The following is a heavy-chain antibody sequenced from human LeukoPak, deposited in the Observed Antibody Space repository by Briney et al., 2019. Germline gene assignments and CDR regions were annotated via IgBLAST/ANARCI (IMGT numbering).Heavy chain of an antibody. J-gene: IGHJ4*02. CDR1: GFTLSSYD. CDR3: VKGGWFDY. V-gene: IGHV3-23*01. CDR2: ITGSGGNT. D-gene: IGHD6-19*01. Sequence: GGSLRLSCAASGFTLSSYDMNWARQAPGKGLEWVSSITGSGGNTHYGDSVKGRFTISRDNSKNTLYLQINTLRAEDTAVYYCVKGGWFDYWGQGTLVTVSS.